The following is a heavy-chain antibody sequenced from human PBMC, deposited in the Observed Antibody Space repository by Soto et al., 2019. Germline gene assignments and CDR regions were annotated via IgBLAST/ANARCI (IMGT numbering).Heavy chain of an antibody. CDR2: INAGNGNT. CDR3: AREYCSGGSCYENGMDV. D-gene: IGHD2-15*01. CDR1: GYTFTSYA. J-gene: IGHJ6*02. Sequence: ASVKVSCKASGYTFTSYAMHWVRQAPGQRLEWMGWINAGNGNTKYSQKFQGRVTITRDTSASTAYMELSSLRSEDTAVYYCAREYCSGGSCYENGMDVWGQGTTVTVSS. V-gene: IGHV1-3*01.